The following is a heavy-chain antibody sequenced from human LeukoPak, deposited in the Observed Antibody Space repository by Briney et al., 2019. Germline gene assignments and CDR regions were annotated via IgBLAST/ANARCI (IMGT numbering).Heavy chain of an antibody. D-gene: IGHD3-22*01. Sequence: ASVKVSCKASGYTFTSYDINWVRQAPGQGLEWMGIINPSGGSTSYAQKFQGRVTMTRDTSTSTVYMELSSLRSEDTAVYYCASAFYDSSGYYYVWGYYYGMDVWGQGTTVTVSS. CDR3: ASAFYDSSGYYYVWGYYYGMDV. V-gene: IGHV1-46*01. CDR1: GYTFTSYD. CDR2: INPSGGST. J-gene: IGHJ6*02.